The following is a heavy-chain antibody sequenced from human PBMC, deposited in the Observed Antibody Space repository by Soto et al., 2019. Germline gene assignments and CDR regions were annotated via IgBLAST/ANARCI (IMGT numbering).Heavy chain of an antibody. V-gene: IGHV1-18*04. CDR1: GYTFTSYG. Sequence: QVQLVQSGAEVKKPGASVRVSCKASGYTFTSYGVSWVRQAPGQGLEWMGWISAYNGNTKYAQKLQGRLTMTTDTSTSTAYMDLRSLRSDDTAMEYSARDPALHVDRAEEFDYWGQGTLVTVSS. D-gene: IGHD2-2*01. CDR3: ARDPALHVDRAEEFDY. CDR2: ISAYNGNT. J-gene: IGHJ4*02.